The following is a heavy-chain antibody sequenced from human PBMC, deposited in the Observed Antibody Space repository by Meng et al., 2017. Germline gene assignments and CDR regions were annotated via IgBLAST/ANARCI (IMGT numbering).Heavy chain of an antibody. V-gene: IGHV1-8*01. CDR3: ARGGDYSSWDY. J-gene: IGHJ4*02. Sequence: QVQMVLSGAEVKKPVASVKVSCKPYGYLFTSYDINWIRQAPGQGLEWMGWVNPINGKTGYAQKFQGRLTMTRDTSIRTAYMELSSLKSEDTAIYYCARGGDYSSWDYWGQGTLVTVSS. D-gene: IGHD4-11*01. CDR1: GYLFTSYD. CDR2: VNPINGKT.